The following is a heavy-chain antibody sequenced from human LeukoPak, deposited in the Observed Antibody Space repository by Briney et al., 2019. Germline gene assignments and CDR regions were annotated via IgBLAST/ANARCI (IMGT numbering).Heavy chain of an antibody. CDR3: ARDFAVVTISGLDAFDI. J-gene: IGHJ3*02. D-gene: IGHD3-22*01. CDR2: IYYSGST. Sequence: SETLSLTCTVSGGSISSSSYYWGWIRQPPGKGLEWIGSIYYSGSTYYNPSLKSRVTISVDTSKNQFSLKLSSVTAADTAVYYCARDFAVVTISGLDAFDIWGQGTMVTVSS. V-gene: IGHV4-39*07. CDR1: GGSISSSSYY.